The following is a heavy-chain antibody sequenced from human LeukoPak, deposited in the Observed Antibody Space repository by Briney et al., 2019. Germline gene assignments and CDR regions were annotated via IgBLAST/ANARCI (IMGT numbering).Heavy chain of an antibody. CDR2: ISSSSSYI. Sequence: GGSLRLSCAASGFTFRNYAVSWVRQAPGKGLEWVSSISSSSSYIYYADSVKGRFTISRDNAKNSLYLQMNSLRAEDTAVYYCARALSGRGYFDYWGQGTLVTVSS. CDR3: ARALSGRGYFDY. CDR1: GFTFRNYA. D-gene: IGHD6-25*01. V-gene: IGHV3-21*01. J-gene: IGHJ4*02.